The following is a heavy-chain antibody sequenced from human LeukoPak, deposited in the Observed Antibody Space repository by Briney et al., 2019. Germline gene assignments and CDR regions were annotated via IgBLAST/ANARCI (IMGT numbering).Heavy chain of an antibody. CDR2: IYYSGST. J-gene: IGHJ5*02. D-gene: IGHD3-10*01. Sequence: TSETLSLTCTVSGGSISSGSYYWSWIRQPPGKGLEWIGYIYYSGSTNYNPSLKSRVTISVDTSRNQFSLKLSSVTAADTAVYYCARDQGLLWFGELGRANWFDPWGQGTLVTVSS. CDR3: ARDQGLLWFGELGRANWFDP. V-gene: IGHV4-61*01. CDR1: GGSISSGSYY.